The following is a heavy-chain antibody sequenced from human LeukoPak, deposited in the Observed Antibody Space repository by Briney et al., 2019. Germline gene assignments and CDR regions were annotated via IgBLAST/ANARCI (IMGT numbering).Heavy chain of an antibody. CDR1: GFTFSSYA. CDR2: ISGSGGSA. V-gene: IGHV3-23*01. J-gene: IGHJ4*02. Sequence: GGSLRLSCAASGFTFSSYAMSWVRQAPGKGLEWVSAISGSGGSAYYADSVKGRFTISRDNSKNTLYLQMNSLRAEDTAVYYCAKVGYYDSSGLLDYWGQGTLVTVSS. D-gene: IGHD3-22*01. CDR3: AKVGYYDSSGLLDY.